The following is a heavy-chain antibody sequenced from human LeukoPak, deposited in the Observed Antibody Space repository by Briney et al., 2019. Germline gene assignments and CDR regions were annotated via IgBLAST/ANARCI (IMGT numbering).Heavy chain of an antibody. Sequence: SQTLSLTCVISGDSDSSNSASWTWIRQSPSRGLERLGRTYYGSKWYNDYAVSVKSRITINPDTSRNQFSLQLNSVTPEDTAVYYCARGGGGGRAKIDYWGQGTLVTVSS. V-gene: IGHV6-1*01. CDR2: TYYGSKWYN. J-gene: IGHJ4*02. CDR3: ARGGGGGRAKIDY. CDR1: GDSDSSNSAS. D-gene: IGHD3-16*01.